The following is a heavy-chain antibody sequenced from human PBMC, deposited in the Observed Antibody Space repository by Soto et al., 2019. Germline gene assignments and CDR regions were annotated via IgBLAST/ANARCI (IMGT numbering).Heavy chain of an antibody. D-gene: IGHD2-15*01. CDR2: ISAYNGNT. Sequence: QVQLVQSGAEVKKPGASVKVSCKASGYTFTSYGTSWVRQAPGQGLEWMGWISAYNGNTNNAQKLQGRVTMTTDTPTSTAYMELRSLRSDDPAVYYCVVAAHPYYFDYWGQGTLVTVSS. CDR1: GYTFTSYG. V-gene: IGHV1-18*01. CDR3: VVAAHPYYFDY. J-gene: IGHJ4*02.